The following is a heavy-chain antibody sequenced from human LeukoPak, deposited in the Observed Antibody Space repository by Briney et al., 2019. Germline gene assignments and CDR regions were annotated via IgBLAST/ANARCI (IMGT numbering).Heavy chain of an antibody. Sequence: GGSLRLSCAASGFTFSSYSMNWVRQAPGKGLEWVSSISSSSSYIYYADSVKGRFTISGDNAENSLYLQMNSLRAEDTAVYYCARGGSGSYRQDYWGQGTLVTVSS. CDR3: ARGGSGSYRQDY. J-gene: IGHJ4*02. V-gene: IGHV3-21*01. D-gene: IGHD3-10*01. CDR1: GFTFSSYS. CDR2: ISSSSSYI.